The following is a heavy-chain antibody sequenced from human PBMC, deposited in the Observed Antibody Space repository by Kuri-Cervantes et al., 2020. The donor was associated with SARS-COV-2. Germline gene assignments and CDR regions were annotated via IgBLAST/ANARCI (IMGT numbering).Heavy chain of an antibody. V-gene: IGHV4-59*12. Sequence: SETLSLTCTVSGGSISSYYWSWIRQPPGKGLEWIGYIYYSGSTNYNPSLKSRVTISVDTSKNQFSLKLSSVTAADTDVYYCARESSSSWYWFDPWGQGTLVTVSS. J-gene: IGHJ5*02. CDR3: ARESSSSWYWFDP. CDR1: GGSISSYY. D-gene: IGHD6-13*01. CDR2: IYYSGST.